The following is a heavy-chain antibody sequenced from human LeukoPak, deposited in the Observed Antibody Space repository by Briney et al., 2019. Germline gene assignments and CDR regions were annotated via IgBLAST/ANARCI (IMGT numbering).Heavy chain of an antibody. CDR1: GYTFTGYY. Sequence: GASVKVSCKASGYTFTGYYIHLVRQAPGQGLEWMGWINPNNGGTNYAQKFQGRVTMTRDTSISTAYMELSRLRSDDTAVYYCARICSGGSCYPFDYWGQGTLVTVSS. J-gene: IGHJ4*02. CDR2: INPNNGGT. D-gene: IGHD2-15*01. CDR3: ARICSGGSCYPFDY. V-gene: IGHV1-2*02.